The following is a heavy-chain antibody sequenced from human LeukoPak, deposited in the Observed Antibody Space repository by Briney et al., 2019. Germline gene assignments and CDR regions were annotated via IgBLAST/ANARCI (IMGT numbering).Heavy chain of an antibody. J-gene: IGHJ4*02. Sequence: GGSLRLSCAASGFTFHDYGMSWVRQVPGKGLEWVSGINWNSGNTGYADSVKGRFTISRDNAKNSLYLQMNDLRAEDTAVYYCARESSYYYGSGSSLDYWGQGTLVTVSS. CDR3: ARESSYYYGSGSSLDY. CDR2: INWNSGNT. D-gene: IGHD3-10*01. V-gene: IGHV3-20*04. CDR1: GFTFHDYG.